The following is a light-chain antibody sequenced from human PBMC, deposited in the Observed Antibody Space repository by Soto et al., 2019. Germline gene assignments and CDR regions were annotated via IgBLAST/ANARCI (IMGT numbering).Light chain of an antibody. J-gene: IGKJ1*01. CDR2: KAS. V-gene: IGKV1-5*03. Sequence: DVQMTQSPSTLSSSVGDRVSITCRASQGINIWLAWYQQKPGRAPKFLIHKASTLESGVPSRFSGSGSGTEFTLPIDSLQTDDVTTYYCQQYNVDWTFGQGTKVEIK. CDR1: QGINIW. CDR3: QQYNVDWT.